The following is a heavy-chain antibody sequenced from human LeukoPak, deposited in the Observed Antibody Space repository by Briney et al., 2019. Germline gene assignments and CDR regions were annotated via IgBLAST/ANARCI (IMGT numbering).Heavy chain of an antibody. CDR3: ANGNRCTSPNCLGYYYFYMDV. V-gene: IGHV3-23*01. CDR1: GFTFSSYA. Sequence: GGSLRLSCAASGFTFSSYAMSWVRQAPGRGLEWVASFSGSGGTTYHADSVKGRFTISRDNSKNTLYLQMNSLRLEDTAVYYCANGNRCTSPNCLGYYYFYMDVWGKGTTVTVSS. CDR2: FSGSGGTT. J-gene: IGHJ6*03. D-gene: IGHD2-8*01.